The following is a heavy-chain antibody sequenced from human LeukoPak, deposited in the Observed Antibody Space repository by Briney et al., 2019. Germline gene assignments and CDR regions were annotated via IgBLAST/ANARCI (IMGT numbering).Heavy chain of an antibody. J-gene: IGHJ3*02. CDR3: ASWGLRAPFDI. CDR1: GGSISSSSYY. V-gene: IGHV4-39*07. CDR2: IYYSGST. D-gene: IGHD4-17*01. Sequence: SETLSLTCTVSGGSISSSSYYWGWIRLPPGKGLEWIGNIYYSGSTYYNPSLKSRVTISVDTSKNQFSLKLSSVTAADTAVYYCASWGLRAPFDIWGQGTMVTVPS.